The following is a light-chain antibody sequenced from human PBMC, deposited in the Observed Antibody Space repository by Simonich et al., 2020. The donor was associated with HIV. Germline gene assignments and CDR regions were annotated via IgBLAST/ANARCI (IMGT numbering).Light chain of an antibody. CDR3: SSYTSSSTVV. CDR1: SSAVGDYNS. V-gene: IGLV2-14*03. CDR2: NVS. Sequence: QSALTQPASVSGSPGQSIPISCTGTSSAVGDYNSVSWFQQHPGKAPKLMIYNVSNQPAGVSNRFSGAKSGNTASLTISGLQAEDEADYHCSSYTSSSTVVFGGGTKVTVL. J-gene: IGLJ2*01.